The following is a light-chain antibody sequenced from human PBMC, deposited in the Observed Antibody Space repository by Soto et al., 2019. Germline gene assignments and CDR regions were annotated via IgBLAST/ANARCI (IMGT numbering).Light chain of an antibody. CDR1: QSVSSY. CDR2: DAS. Sequence: EIVLTQSPATLSLSPGERATLSCRASQSVSSYLAWYQQKPGQAPRLLIYDASNRATGIPARFSGSGSGTDFTLSSSSREPEDFAVYYWQQRSNWPPLTFGGGTKVEIK. V-gene: IGKV3-11*01. J-gene: IGKJ4*01. CDR3: QQRSNWPPLT.